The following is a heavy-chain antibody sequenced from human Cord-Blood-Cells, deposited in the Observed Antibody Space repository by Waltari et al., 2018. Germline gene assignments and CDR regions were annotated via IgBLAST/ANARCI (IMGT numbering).Heavy chain of an antibody. D-gene: IGHD1-26*01. V-gene: IGHV4-39*01. Sequence: QLQLQESGPGLVKPSETLSLTCTVSGGSISSSSYYWGWIRQPPGKGLEWIGSIYYSGSTYYNPSLMSRVTISVDTSKNQFSLKLSSVTAADTAVYYCARRDIVGATDYWGQGTLVTVSS. CDR1: GGSISSSSYY. J-gene: IGHJ4*02. CDR2: IYYSGST. CDR3: ARRDIVGATDY.